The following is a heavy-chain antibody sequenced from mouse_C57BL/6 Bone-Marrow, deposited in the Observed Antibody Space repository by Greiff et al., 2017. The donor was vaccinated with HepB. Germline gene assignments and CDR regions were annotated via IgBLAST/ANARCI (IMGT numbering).Heavy chain of an antibody. J-gene: IGHJ2*01. Sequence: EVQRVESGGGLVKPGGSLKLSCAASGFTFSSYAMSWVRQTPEKRLEWVATISDGGSYTYYPDNVKGRFTISRDNAKNNLYLQMSHLKSEDTAMYYCARDKGYYGSSYVDYWGQGTTLTVSS. V-gene: IGHV5-4*01. CDR2: ISDGGSYT. CDR3: ARDKGYYGSSYVDY. D-gene: IGHD1-1*01. CDR1: GFTFSSYA.